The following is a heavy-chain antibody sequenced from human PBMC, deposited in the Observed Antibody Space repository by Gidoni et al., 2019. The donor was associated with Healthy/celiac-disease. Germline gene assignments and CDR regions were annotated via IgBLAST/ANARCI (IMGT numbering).Heavy chain of an antibody. V-gene: IGHV4-34*01. CDR3: ARGLKYQLPRAFDY. CDR2: INHSGST. J-gene: IGHJ4*02. D-gene: IGHD2-2*01. Sequence: QVQLQQWGAGLLKPSATLSLTCAVYGGSFSGYYWSWIRQPPGKGLEWIGEINHSGSTNYNPSLKSRVTISVDTAKNQFARKLSSVTAADTAVYYCARGLKYQLPRAFDYWGQGTLVTVSS. CDR1: GGSFSGYY.